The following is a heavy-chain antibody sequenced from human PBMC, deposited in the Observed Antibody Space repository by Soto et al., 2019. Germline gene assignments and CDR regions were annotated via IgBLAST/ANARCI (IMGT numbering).Heavy chain of an antibody. V-gene: IGHV1-18*01. J-gene: IGHJ4*02. Sequence: QVQLVQSGAEVKKPGASVKVSCKASGYTFTSYGISWVRQAPGQGLEWMGWISAYNGNTNYAQKLQGRVTMTTDTSTSTAYMERRSLGADDTAVYYCSRDEDGSGLYSGGERYCDYWGQGTLVTVSS. CDR1: GYTFTSYG. D-gene: IGHD6-19*01. CDR3: SRDEDGSGLYSGGERYCDY. CDR2: ISAYNGNT.